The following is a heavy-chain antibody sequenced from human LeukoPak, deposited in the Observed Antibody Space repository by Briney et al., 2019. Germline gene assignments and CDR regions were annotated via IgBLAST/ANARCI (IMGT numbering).Heavy chain of an antibody. J-gene: IGHJ6*03. V-gene: IGHV1-69*05. Sequence: SVKVSCKASGGTFSSYAISWVRQAPGQGLEWMGGIIPIYGTPNYAQKFQGRVTITTDESTSTAYMELSSLRSEDKAVYYCARSNYYDSSGYYHLGYYYYMDVWGKGTTVTVSS. D-gene: IGHD3-22*01. CDR3: ARSNYYDSSGYYHLGYYYYMDV. CDR2: IIPIYGTP. CDR1: GGTFSSYA.